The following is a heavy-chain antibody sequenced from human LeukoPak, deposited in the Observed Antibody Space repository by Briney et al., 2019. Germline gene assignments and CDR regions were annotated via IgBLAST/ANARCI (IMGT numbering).Heavy chain of an antibody. D-gene: IGHD2-15*01. Sequence: PGGSLRLSCAASGFTFSSYSMNWVRQAPGKGLEWVSSISGSSSYIDYADSVRGRSTISRDNAKNSLYPQMNSLRAEDTAVYYCARSQGSFDYWGQGTLVTVSS. CDR1: GFTFSSYS. J-gene: IGHJ4*02. V-gene: IGHV3-21*01. CDR3: ARSQGSFDY. CDR2: ISGSSSYI.